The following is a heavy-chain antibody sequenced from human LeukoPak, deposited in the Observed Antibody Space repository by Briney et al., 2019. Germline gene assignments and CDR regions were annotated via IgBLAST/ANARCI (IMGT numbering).Heavy chain of an antibody. V-gene: IGHV4-31*03. D-gene: IGHD3-22*01. J-gene: IGHJ3*02. Sequence: PSETLSLTCTVSGGSISSGGYYWSWIRQHPGKGLEWIGYIYYSGSTYYNPSLKSRVTISVDTSKNQFSLKLSSVTAADTAVYYCARDYYDSSGYYYLDAFDIWGQGTMVTVSS. CDR3: ARDYYDSSGYYYLDAFDI. CDR1: GGSISSGGYY. CDR2: IYYSGST.